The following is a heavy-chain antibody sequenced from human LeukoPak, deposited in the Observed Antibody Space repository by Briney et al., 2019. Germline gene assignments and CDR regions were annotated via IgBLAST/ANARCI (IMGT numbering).Heavy chain of an antibody. D-gene: IGHD2-2*01. CDR2: IYASGST. Sequence: SETLSLTCTVSGGSISSQYWSWIRQPAGKGLEWIGRIYASGSTNYNPSLKSRVTMSVDTSKNQFSLKLSSVTAADTAVFYCTEDTYCSGTTCNGGPGDYWGQGILVTVSS. CDR1: GGSISSQY. J-gene: IGHJ4*02. CDR3: TEDTYCSGTTCNGGPGDY. V-gene: IGHV4-4*07.